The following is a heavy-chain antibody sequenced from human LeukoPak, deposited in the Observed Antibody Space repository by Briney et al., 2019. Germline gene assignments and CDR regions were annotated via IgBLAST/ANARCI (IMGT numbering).Heavy chain of an antibody. CDR3: ARRKVVPAAPRGYDFSLHPIWPFDY. Sequence: SETLSLTCIVSGGSISNYYWGWIRQPPGKGLEWIGYIYYSGSTEYNPSLKSRVTISVDTSKNQFSLKLSSVTAADTAVYYCARRKVVPAAPRGYDFSLHPIWPFDYWGRGTLVTVSS. CDR1: GGSISNYY. J-gene: IGHJ4*02. D-gene: IGHD2-2*01. V-gene: IGHV4-59*12. CDR2: IYYSGST.